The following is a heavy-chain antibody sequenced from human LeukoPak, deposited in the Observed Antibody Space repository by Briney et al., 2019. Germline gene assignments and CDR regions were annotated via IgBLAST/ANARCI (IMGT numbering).Heavy chain of an antibody. CDR3: ARVPSSSSWYDDY. J-gene: IGHJ4*02. CDR2: IYHSGST. D-gene: IGHD6-13*01. Sequence: SGTLSLTCAVSGGSIGSSNWWSWVRQPPGKGLEWIGEIYHSGSTNYNPSLKSRVTISVDKSKNQFSLKLSSVTAADTAVYYCARVPSSSSWYDDYWGQGTLVTVSS. V-gene: IGHV4-4*02. CDR1: GGSIGSSNW.